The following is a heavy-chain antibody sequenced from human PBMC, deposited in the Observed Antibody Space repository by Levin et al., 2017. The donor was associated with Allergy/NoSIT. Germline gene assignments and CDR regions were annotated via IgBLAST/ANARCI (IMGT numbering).Heavy chain of an antibody. CDR1: GFAFSGYA. CDR2: ISGAGGAT. D-gene: IGHD2-21*01. V-gene: IGHV3-23*01. J-gene: IGHJ4*02. Sequence: GESLKISCAASGFAFSGYAMTWVRQPPGKGLEWVSSISGAGGATYYADSVKGRFTISRDNSKNTLFFQMNSLRAEDSAVYFCAKAGVGGGLWIAYSDWGQRSLVTVSS. CDR3: AKAGVGGGLWIAYSD.